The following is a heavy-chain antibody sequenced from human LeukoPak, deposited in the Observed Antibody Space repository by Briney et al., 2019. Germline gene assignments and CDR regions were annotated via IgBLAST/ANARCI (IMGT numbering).Heavy chain of an antibody. J-gene: IGHJ4*02. V-gene: IGHV4-39*01. CDR1: GGSISSSSYY. CDR2: IYYSGST. Sequence: SEALSLTCTVSGGSISSSSYYWGWIRQPPGKGLEWIGSIYYSGSTYYNPSLKSRVTISVDTSKNQFSLKLSSVTAADTAVYYCARPHSGYKGYWGQGTLVTVSS. CDR3: ARPHSGYKGY. D-gene: IGHD5-12*01.